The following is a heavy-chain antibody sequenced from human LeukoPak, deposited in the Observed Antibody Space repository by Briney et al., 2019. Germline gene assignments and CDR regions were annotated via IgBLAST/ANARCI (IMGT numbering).Heavy chain of an antibody. J-gene: IGHJ4*02. CDR1: GFTFSSYA. CDR2: ISGSGGST. Sequence: GGSLRLSCAASGFTFSSYAMSWVRQAPGKGLEWVSAISGSGGSTYYADSVKGRFTISRDNSKNTLYLQMNSLRAEDTAVYYCAQDHRTQESGSERRDDYWGQGTLVTVSS. D-gene: IGHD5-12*01. CDR3: AQDHRTQESGSERRDDY. V-gene: IGHV3-23*01.